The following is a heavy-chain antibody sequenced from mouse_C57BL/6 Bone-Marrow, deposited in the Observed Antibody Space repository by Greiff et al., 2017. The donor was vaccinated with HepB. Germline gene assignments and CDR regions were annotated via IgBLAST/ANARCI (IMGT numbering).Heavy chain of an antibody. Sequence: QVQLQQSGAELARPGASVKLSCKASGYTFTSYGISWVKQRTGQGLEWIGEIYPRSGNTYYNEKFKGKATLTADKSSSTAYMGLRSLTSEDSAVYFCARPGGRYYAMDYWGQGTSVTVSS. CDR3: ARPGGRYYAMDY. D-gene: IGHD3-3*01. CDR2: IYPRSGNT. CDR1: GYTFTSYG. J-gene: IGHJ4*01. V-gene: IGHV1-81*01.